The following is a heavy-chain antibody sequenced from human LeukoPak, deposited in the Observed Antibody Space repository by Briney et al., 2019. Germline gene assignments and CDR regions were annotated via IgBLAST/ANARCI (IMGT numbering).Heavy chain of an antibody. J-gene: IGHJ4*02. Sequence: GGSLRLFCAASGFTFSSYGMHGVRQAPGKGLEWVAVISYDGSNKYYADSVKGRFTISRDNSKNTLYLQMNSLRAEDTAVYYCAKDSWGSSSWYFDYWGQGTLVTVSS. CDR3: AKDSWGSSSWYFDY. D-gene: IGHD6-13*01. CDR1: GFTFSSYG. V-gene: IGHV3-30*18. CDR2: ISYDGSNK.